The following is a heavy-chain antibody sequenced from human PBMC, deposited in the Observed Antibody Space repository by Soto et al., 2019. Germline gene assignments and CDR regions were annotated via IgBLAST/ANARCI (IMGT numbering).Heavy chain of an antibody. CDR3: ASISSEYYYDSSGLGN. CDR2: IYHSGST. CDR1: GGSISSSNW. Sequence: NPSETLSLTCAVSGGSISSSNWWSWVRQPPGKGLEWIGEIYHSGSTNYNPSLKSRVTISVDKSKNQFSLKLSSVTAADTAVYYCASISSEYYYDSSGLGNWGQGTLVTVSS. J-gene: IGHJ4*02. V-gene: IGHV4-4*02. D-gene: IGHD3-22*01.